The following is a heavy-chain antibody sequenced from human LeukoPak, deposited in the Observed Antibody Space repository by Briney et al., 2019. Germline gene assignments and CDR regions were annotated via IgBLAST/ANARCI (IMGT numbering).Heavy chain of an antibody. CDR1: GFTFSSYA. CDR3: VKGSSSSRPYYFDS. D-gene: IGHD2-2*01. CDR2: ISGSGGST. Sequence: TGGSLRLSCAASGFTFSSYAMSWVRQAPGKGLEWVSAISGSGGSTYYADSVKGRFTISRDNSKNTLYLQMNSLRAEDTAVYYCVKGSSSSRPYYFDSWGPGILVTVSS. V-gene: IGHV3-23*01. J-gene: IGHJ4*02.